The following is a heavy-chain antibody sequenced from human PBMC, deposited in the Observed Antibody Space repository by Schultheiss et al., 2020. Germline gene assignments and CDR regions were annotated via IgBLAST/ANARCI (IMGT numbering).Heavy chain of an antibody. CDR2: ISSSSSYT. Sequence: GESLKISCAASGFTFSDYYMSWIRQAPGKGLEWVSYISSSSSYTNYADSVKGRFTISRDNAKNSLYLQMNSLRAEDTAVYYCARDSHSTMVRGGIIDYWGQGTLVTVSS. D-gene: IGHD3-10*01. J-gene: IGHJ4*02. V-gene: IGHV3-11*05. CDR1: GFTFSDYY. CDR3: ARDSHSTMVRGGIIDY.